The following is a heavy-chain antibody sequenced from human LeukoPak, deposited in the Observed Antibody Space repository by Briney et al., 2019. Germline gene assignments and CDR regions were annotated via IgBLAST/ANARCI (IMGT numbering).Heavy chain of an antibody. V-gene: IGHV3-30*02. J-gene: IGHJ5*02. D-gene: IGHD5-18*01. CDR3: AKATTAMAWFDP. CDR2: IRYDGSNK. Sequence: LPGGSLRLSCAASGFTFSSYGMHWVRQAPGKGLEWVAFIRYDGSNKYYADSVKGRFTISRDNSKNTLYLQMNSLKAEDTAVYYCAKATTAMAWFDPWGQGILVTVSS. CDR1: GFTFSSYG.